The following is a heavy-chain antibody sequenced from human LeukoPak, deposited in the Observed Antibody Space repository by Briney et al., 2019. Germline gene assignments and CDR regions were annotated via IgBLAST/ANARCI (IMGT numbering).Heavy chain of an antibody. V-gene: IGHV1-2*02. CDR3: ARANFLYCSSSTCLFDY. CDR1: GYTFTDYY. CDR2: INPNDGDT. J-gene: IGHJ4*02. D-gene: IGHD2-2*01. Sequence: ASVKVSCKASGYTFTDYYMHWVQQAPGQGFEWMGLINPNDGDTNYAQKFQGRVTMTRDTSISTAHMEVSRLRSDDTAVYYCARANFLYCSSSTCLFDYWGQETLVTVSS.